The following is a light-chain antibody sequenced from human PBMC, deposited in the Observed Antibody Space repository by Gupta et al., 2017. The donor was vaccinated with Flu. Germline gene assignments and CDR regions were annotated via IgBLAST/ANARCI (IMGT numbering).Light chain of an antibody. Sequence: EIVLTQSPGTLSLSPGERATLSCRASQRVRSSHLAWFQQEPGQAPRLLMYGASYRGSGIPDKFSGSKSGTDFTLTITTLAPNAFAVYYCQHEGHSPWTFGQGTKVEIK. V-gene: IGKV3-20*01. CDR3: QHEGHSPWT. J-gene: IGKJ1*01. CDR2: GAS. CDR1: QRVRSSH.